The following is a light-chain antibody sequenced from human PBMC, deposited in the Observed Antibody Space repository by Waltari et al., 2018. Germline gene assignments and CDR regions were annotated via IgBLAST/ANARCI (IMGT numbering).Light chain of an antibody. V-gene: IGKV1-33*01. CDR3: QQYDNLPPGLT. CDR1: QYISNY. Sequence: DIQMTQSPSSLSASVGDRVTITCQASQYISNYLNWYQQKPGKDPKLLIYDASNLETGVPSRFSGSGSGTDFTFTISSLQPEDIATYYCQQYDNLPPGLTFGGGTKLEIK. CDR2: DAS. J-gene: IGKJ4*01.